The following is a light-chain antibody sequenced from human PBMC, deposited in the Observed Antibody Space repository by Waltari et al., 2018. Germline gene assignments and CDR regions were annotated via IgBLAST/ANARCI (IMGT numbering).Light chain of an antibody. CDR3: QQYGYSPWT. CDR2: GAS. J-gene: IGKJ1*01. Sequence: ESVLTQSPGTLSLSPVERATLPCRVSQSITSSNLAWYQHKPGQDPRLLVYGASTGATGVPDRCSGGGSGTDFTLTISRLEAEVFAVYCCQQYGYSPWTFGQGTKVEIK. CDR1: QSITSSN. V-gene: IGKV3-20*01.